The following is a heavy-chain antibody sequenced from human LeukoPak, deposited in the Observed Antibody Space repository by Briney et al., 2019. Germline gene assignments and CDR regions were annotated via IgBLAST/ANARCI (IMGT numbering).Heavy chain of an antibody. Sequence: GGSLRLSCAASGFTFSSYGMHWVRQAPGKGLEWVAVISYDGSNKYYADSVKGRFTISRDNSENTLYLQMNSLRAEDTAVYYCAKEIAAGHYYYYGMDVWGQGTTVTVSS. J-gene: IGHJ6*02. CDR1: GFTFSSYG. CDR3: AKEIAAGHYYYYGMDV. V-gene: IGHV3-30*18. D-gene: IGHD6-13*01. CDR2: ISYDGSNK.